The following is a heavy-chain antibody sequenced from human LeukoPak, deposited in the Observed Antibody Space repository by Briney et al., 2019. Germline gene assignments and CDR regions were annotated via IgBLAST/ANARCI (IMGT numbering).Heavy chain of an antibody. D-gene: IGHD6-19*01. CDR2: IKTDGSST. Sequence: QPGGSLRLSWAAAAFTLSSYWMHWVRQVPGKGRVWVSGIKTDGSSTNYADSVKGRSTISRDNAKNTLYLQMNRLRAEDTSVYYCARDLRCIAVAGTWDYWGQGTLVTVSS. J-gene: IGHJ4*02. CDR1: AFTLSSYW. CDR3: ARDLRCIAVAGTWDY. V-gene: IGHV3-74*01.